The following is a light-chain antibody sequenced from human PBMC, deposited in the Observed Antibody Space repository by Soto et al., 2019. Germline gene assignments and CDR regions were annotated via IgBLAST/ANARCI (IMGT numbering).Light chain of an antibody. CDR3: QQYHSFSYT. CDR1: QSISSW. V-gene: IGKV1-5*03. CDR2: KAS. Sequence: DIQMTQSPSTLSASVGDRVTITCRASQSISSWLAWYQQKPGKAPKLLIYKASTLESGVPSRFSGSDSGTEFTLTISSLQPDDFATYYCQQYHSFSYTFGQGTKLEFK. J-gene: IGKJ2*01.